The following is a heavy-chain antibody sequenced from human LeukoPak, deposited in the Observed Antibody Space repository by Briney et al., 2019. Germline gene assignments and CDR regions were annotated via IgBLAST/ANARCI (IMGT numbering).Heavy chain of an antibody. V-gene: IGHV1-69*05. Sequence: SVKVSCKASGGTCSSYAISWVRQAPGQGLEWMGRIIPIFGTADYAQKFQGRVTITTDESTSTAYMELSSLRSEDTAVYYCARSGIPNYDFWSRPFDYWGQGTLVTVSS. CDR1: GGTCSSYA. D-gene: IGHD3-3*01. J-gene: IGHJ4*02. CDR2: IIPIFGTA. CDR3: ARSGIPNYDFWSRPFDY.